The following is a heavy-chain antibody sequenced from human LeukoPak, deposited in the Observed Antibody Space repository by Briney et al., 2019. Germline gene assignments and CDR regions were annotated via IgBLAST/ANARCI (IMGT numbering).Heavy chain of an antibody. Sequence: PSETLSLTCTVSGGSISSSNWSWIRNPPGKGLGWFGNIYYSGSTNYNPSLKSRVTISVDTSKNQFSLKLSSVTAADTAVYYCARDLLGYCSSTSCYNYYGMDVWGQGTTVTVSS. CDR3: ARDLLGYCSSTSCYNYYGMDV. CDR1: GGSISSSN. V-gene: IGHV4-59*13. J-gene: IGHJ6*02. D-gene: IGHD2-2*02. CDR2: IYYSGST.